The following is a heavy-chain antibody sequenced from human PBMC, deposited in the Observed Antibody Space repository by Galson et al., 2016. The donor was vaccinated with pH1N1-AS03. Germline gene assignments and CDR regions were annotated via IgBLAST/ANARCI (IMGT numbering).Heavy chain of an antibody. V-gene: IGHV4-39*01. CDR2: VSFSGTA. Sequence: ETLSLTCSVSGGSINISPYNWGWIRQSPGKGLEWLGSVSFSGTAYYNPSLKSRVSTSMDTSENQISLTLSSGTATDTAVYYCARQAEGRMLTLRHRYFDFWGRGIRVTVSS. D-gene: IGHD1-14*01. CDR3: ARQAEGRMLTLRHRYFDF. J-gene: IGHJ2*01. CDR1: GGSINISPYN.